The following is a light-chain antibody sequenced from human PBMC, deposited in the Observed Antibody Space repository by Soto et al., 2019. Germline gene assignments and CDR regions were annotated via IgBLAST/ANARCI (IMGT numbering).Light chain of an antibody. CDR1: QSAGNF. Sequence: EIVITQSPSTLSVSPAETASLSCRASQSAGNFLAWYQQKPGQAPRLLIYYISTRATGIPARFSGSGSGTEFTLTINSLQSEDSAVYYCQQHNQWPITFGQGPRLEIK. CDR3: QQHNQWPIT. J-gene: IGKJ5*01. CDR2: YIS. V-gene: IGKV3D-15*01.